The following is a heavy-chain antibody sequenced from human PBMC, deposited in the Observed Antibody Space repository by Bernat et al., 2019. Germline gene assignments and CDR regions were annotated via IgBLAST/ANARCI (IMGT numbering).Heavy chain of an antibody. CDR2: IWYDGSKK. CDR1: GFTFSSYG. J-gene: IGHJ4*02. D-gene: IGHD4-17*01. CDR3: ARDGSTTTLDY. V-gene: IGHV3-33*01. Sequence: QVQLVESGGNVVQPGRSLRLSCAASGFTFSSYGMHWVRQAPGKGLEWVAAIWYDGSKKYDADSVKGRLTISRDDSKNTLYLEMSSLRVDDTAVYYCARDGSTTTLDYWGQGTLVTVSS.